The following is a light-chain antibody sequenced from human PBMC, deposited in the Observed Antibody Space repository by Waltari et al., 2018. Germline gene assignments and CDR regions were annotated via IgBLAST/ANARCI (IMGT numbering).Light chain of an antibody. CDR1: SSDVGCYNF. Sequence: QSALTPPASVSGSPGQSITISCSGISSDVGCYNFVSLYQQHPGKAPKLLIFDVSNRPSGVSNRFSGSKSGNTASLTISGLQPEDEADYYCSSYRRSSTYVLLGGGTKLTVL. CDR2: DVS. J-gene: IGLJ2*01. CDR3: SSYRRSSTYVL. V-gene: IGLV2-14*03.